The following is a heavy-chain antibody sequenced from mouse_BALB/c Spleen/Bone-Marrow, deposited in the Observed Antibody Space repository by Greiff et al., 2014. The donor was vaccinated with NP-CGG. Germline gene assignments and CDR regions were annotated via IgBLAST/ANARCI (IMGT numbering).Heavy chain of an antibody. Sequence: QVQLKQSGPGLVAPSQSLSITCTVSGFSLTSYGVHWVRQPPGKGLEWLGVIWAGGSTNYNSALMSRLSISKDNSKSQVFLKMNSLRTNDTAMYYCARVSSTMITTVFAYWGQGTLVTVSA. J-gene: IGHJ3*01. CDR3: ARVSSTMITTVFAY. CDR1: GFSLTSYG. V-gene: IGHV2-9*02. D-gene: IGHD2-4*01. CDR2: IWAGGST.